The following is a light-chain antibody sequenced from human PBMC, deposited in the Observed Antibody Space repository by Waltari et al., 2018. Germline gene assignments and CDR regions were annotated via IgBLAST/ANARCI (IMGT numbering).Light chain of an antibody. CDR1: SSDIGGYHY. CDR2: DVA. V-gene: IGLV2-14*03. CDR3: ASYTSTNTVI. J-gene: IGLJ2*01. Sequence: QSALTQPASVSASPGQSITISCTGTSSDIGGYHYVSWYQPHPGKVPKLLIYDVARWPSGVSNRFSGSKSGTTASLTISGLQAEDEADYYCASYTSTNTVIFGGGTKVTVL.